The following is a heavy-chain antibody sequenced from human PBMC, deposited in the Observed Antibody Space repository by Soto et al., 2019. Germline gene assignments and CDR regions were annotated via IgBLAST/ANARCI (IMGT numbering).Heavy chain of an antibody. D-gene: IGHD6-13*01. CDR2: ISAYNGNT. J-gene: IGHJ4*02. CDR3: ARDRGYSSDY. V-gene: IGHV1-18*01. Sequence: QVQLVQSGAEVKKPGASVNVSCKASGYTFTSYGISWVRQAPGQGVEWRGWISAYNGNTNYAQKLQGRVTMTTDTSTSTADMALRSLRSDDTAVYYCARDRGYSSDYWGQGTLVPVSS. CDR1: GYTFTSYG.